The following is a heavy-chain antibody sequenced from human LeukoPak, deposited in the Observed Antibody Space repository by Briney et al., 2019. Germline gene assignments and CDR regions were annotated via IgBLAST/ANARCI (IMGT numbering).Heavy chain of an antibody. Sequence: SETLSLTCAVYGGSFSGYYWSWIRQPPGKGLEWIGEINHSGSTDYNPSLKSRVTISVDTSKNQFSLKLSSVTAAVTAVYYCARGNAARRSFDYWGQGTLVTVSS. D-gene: IGHD6-6*01. CDR3: ARGNAARRSFDY. V-gene: IGHV4-34*01. CDR2: INHSGST. J-gene: IGHJ4*02. CDR1: GGSFSGYY.